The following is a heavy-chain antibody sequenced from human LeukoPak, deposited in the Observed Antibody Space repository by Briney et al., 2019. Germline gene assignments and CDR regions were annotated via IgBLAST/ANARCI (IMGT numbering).Heavy chain of an antibody. J-gene: IGHJ4*02. D-gene: IGHD6-13*01. V-gene: IGHV1-18*01. Sequence: ASVKVSCTASGYTFTSYGISWVRQAPGQELEWMGWISAYNGNTNYAQKLQGRVTMTTDTSTSTAYMELRSLRSDDTAVYYCASIAAAGLPIDYWGQGTLVTVSS. CDR2: ISAYNGNT. CDR1: GYTFTSYG. CDR3: ASIAAAGLPIDY.